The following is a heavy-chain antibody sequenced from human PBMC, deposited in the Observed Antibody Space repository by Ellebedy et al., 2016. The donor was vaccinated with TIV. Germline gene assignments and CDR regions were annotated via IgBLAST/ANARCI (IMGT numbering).Heavy chain of an antibody. CDR3: ARGRVAATIYTDLMY. J-gene: IGHJ4*02. CDR2: ISIYNRNI. Sequence: ASVKVSCKASGYDFFHYGVSWVRQAPGQGLEWMGWISIYNRNIDFAQKFQVRLIMTSDTLTTTAYMELRSLRSDDTAVYYCARGRVAATIYTDLMYWGQGTLVTVSS. CDR1: GYDFFHYG. V-gene: IGHV1-18*01. D-gene: IGHD1-26*01.